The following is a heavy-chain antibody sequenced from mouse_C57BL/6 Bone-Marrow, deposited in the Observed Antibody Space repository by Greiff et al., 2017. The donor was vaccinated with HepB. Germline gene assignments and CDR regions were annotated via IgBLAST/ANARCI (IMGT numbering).Heavy chain of an antibody. CDR1: GYTFTSYG. V-gene: IGHV1-81*01. Sequence: VQLQQSGAELARPGASVKLSCKASGYTFTSYGISWVKQRTGQGLEWIGEIYPRSGNTYYNEKFKGTATLTADKSSSTAYMELRSLKSEDSEVYFCARWITTVVDTNAYWGQGTLVTVSA. CDR3: ARWITTVVDTNAY. J-gene: IGHJ3*01. CDR2: IYPRSGNT. D-gene: IGHD1-1*01.